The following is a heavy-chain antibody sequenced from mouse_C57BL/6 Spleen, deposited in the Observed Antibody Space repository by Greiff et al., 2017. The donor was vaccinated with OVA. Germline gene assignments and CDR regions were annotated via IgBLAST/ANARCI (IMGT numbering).Heavy chain of an antibody. CDR3: ARWSVYYYGLDV. J-gene: IGHJ1*03. D-gene: IGHD1-1*01. CDR1: GYTFTSYW. V-gene: IGHV1-53*01. Sequence: QVQLQQPGTDLVKPGASVKLSCKASGYTFTSYWMHWVKQRPGQGLEWIGNINPSNGGTNYNEKFKSKATLTVDKSSSTAYMQLSSLTSEDSAVYYCARWSVYYYGLDVWGTGTTVTVSS. CDR2: INPSNGGT.